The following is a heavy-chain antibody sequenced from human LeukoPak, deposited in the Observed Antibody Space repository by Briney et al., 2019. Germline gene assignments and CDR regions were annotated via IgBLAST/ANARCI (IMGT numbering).Heavy chain of an antibody. CDR3: VKDDGWLQYAN. Sequence: TGGSLRLSCAASGFTFRSHGMNWVRQAPGKGLEWVSGIRGDAVTTYYADSVKGRFTISRDNSKNTLYLQMNSLRVEDTAVYYCVKDDGWLQYANWGQGTLVTVSS. J-gene: IGHJ4*02. CDR2: IRGDAVTT. CDR1: GFTFRSHG. V-gene: IGHV3-23*01. D-gene: IGHD5-24*01.